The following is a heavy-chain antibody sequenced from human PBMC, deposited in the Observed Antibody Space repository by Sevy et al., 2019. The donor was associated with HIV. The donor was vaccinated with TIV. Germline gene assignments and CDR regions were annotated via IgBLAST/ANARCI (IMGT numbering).Heavy chain of an antibody. CDR2: IYPGDSDT. V-gene: IGHV5-51*01. D-gene: IGHD2-2*01. CDR3: ARQGGQGDIVVVPAAMLDY. Sequence: GESLKISCKGSGYSFTSYWIGWVRQMPGKGLEWMGIIYPGDSDTRYSPSFQGQVTISADKSISTASLQWSSLKASDTDMYYCARQGGQGDIVVVPAAMLDYWGQGTLVTVSS. J-gene: IGHJ4*02. CDR1: GYSFTSYW.